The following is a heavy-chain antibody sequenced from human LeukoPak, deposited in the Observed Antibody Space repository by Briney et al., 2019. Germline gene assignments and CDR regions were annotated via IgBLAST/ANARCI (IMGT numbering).Heavy chain of an antibody. D-gene: IGHD6-19*01. J-gene: IGHJ4*02. Sequence: GGSLRLSCAASGLSFSNHWMIWVRQAPGKGLEWVATINPDGTEKRYVDSVKGRFTISRDNGKNSLYLQMSSLRAEDTAVYYCVRDDRGIAVGSRDHGAQGSLVTVSS. CDR1: GLSFSNHW. V-gene: IGHV3-7*03. CDR2: INPDGTEK. CDR3: VRDDRGIAVGSRDH.